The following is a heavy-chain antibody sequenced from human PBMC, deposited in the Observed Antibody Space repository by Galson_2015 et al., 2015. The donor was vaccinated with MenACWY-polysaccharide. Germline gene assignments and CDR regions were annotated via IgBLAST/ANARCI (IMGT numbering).Heavy chain of an antibody. CDR1: GFIFTNQW. V-gene: IGHV3-7*01. J-gene: IGHJ3*02. Sequence: SLRLSCATSGFIFTNQWMSWVRQAPGKGLEWVANIRQDGFEKYHVDSVKGRFTISRDNAENSVFLQMNSLRVEDTAVYYCAREGLVEAFENWGQGTMVTVSS. CDR2: IRQDGFEK. D-gene: IGHD2-8*02. CDR3: AREGLVEAFEN.